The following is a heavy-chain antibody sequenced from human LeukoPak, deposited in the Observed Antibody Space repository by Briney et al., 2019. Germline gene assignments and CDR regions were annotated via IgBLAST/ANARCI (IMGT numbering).Heavy chain of an antibody. Sequence: SQTLSLTCTVSGDSISSSNYYWGWIRQPPGKGLQWIGNIYYTGSTYHNPSLKSRVTISVDTSNSQFSLKLGSVTAADTAVYFCARHAVAYSSGFYWGQGTLATVSS. D-gene: IGHD6-19*01. J-gene: IGHJ4*02. CDR3: ARHAVAYSSGFY. V-gene: IGHV4-39*01. CDR2: IYYTGST. CDR1: GDSISSSNYY.